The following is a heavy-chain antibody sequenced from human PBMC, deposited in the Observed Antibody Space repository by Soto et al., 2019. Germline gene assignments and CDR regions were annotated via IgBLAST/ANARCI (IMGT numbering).Heavy chain of an antibody. V-gene: IGHV1-18*01. D-gene: IGHD5-12*01. J-gene: IGHJ4*02. CDR2: ISAYNGNT. CDR1: GYTFTSYG. CDR3: ARVQSGYDFAY. Sequence: QVQLVQSGAEVKKPGASVKVSCKASGYTFTSYGINWVRQAPGQGLEWMGWISAYNGNTHYAQKLHGSVTMPTDTSTSTAYMELRSLRSDDTAVYYCARVQSGYDFAYWGQGTLVTVSS.